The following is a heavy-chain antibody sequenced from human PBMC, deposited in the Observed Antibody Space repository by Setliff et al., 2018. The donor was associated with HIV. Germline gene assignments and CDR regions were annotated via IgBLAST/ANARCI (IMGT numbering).Heavy chain of an antibody. J-gene: IGHJ4*02. D-gene: IGHD5-12*01. CDR3: ARHQSGYNFSPFDN. Sequence: LTCTVSSGSFSSRHYWGWIRQSPGKGLEWIGSVSYSGTTYYNPSLRSRITISVDTSKNQFSLIVSSVTAADTATYYCARHQSGYNFSPFDNWGLGSLVTVSS. CDR1: SGSFSSRHY. CDR2: VSYSGTT. V-gene: IGHV4-39*01.